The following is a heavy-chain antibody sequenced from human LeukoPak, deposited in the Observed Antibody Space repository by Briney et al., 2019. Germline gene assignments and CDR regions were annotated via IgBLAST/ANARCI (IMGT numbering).Heavy chain of an antibody. J-gene: IGHJ4*02. V-gene: IGHV1-46*01. D-gene: IGHD6-19*01. CDR1: GYTYTSYY. CDR2: INPSGGST. Sequence: GASVTVSCTASGYTYTSYYMHWVRQAPGQGLEWMGIINPSGGSTSYAQKFQGRVTMTRDTSTSTVYMELSSLRSEDTAVYYCARDFMDISGWYSGAAYWGQGTLVTVSS. CDR3: ARDFMDISGWYSGAAY.